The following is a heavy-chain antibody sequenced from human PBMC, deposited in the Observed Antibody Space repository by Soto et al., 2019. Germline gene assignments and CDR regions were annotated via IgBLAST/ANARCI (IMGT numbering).Heavy chain of an antibody. J-gene: IGHJ5*02. V-gene: IGHV1-3*01. CDR2: INAGNGNT. Sequence: GSVKVSCKASGYTFTSYAMHWVRQAPGQRLEWMGWINAGNGNTKYSQKFQGRVTITRDTSASTAYMELSSLRSEDTAVYYCARVPVWGSYRYNWFDPWGQGTLVTVSS. CDR3: ARVPVWGSYRYNWFDP. CDR1: GYTFTSYA. D-gene: IGHD3-16*02.